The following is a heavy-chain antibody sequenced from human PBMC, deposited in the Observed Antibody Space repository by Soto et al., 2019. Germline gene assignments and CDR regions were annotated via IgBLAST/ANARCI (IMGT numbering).Heavy chain of an antibody. D-gene: IGHD3-9*01. CDR3: TTSYDILTGVPYGMDV. Sequence: GPLRLSGPASVFTFINAWMSWVRQAPGKGLEWVGRIKSKTDGGTTDYAAPVKGRFTISRDDSKNTLYLQMNSLKTEDTAVYYCTTSYDILTGVPYGMDVWGQGTTVTV. CDR1: VFTFINAW. V-gene: IGHV3-15*01. J-gene: IGHJ6*02. CDR2: IKSKTDGGTT.